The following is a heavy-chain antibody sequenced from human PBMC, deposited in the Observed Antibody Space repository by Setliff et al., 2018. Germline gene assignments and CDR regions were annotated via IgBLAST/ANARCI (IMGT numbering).Heavy chain of an antibody. D-gene: IGHD1-1*01. CDR2: IYYSGST. Sequence: PSETLSLTCTVSGGSISSSSYYWGWIRQPPGKGLEWIGSIYYSGSTYYNPSLKSRVTISVDTSKNQFSLKVTSVTAADTAIYYCARVRNTQNGFFDYWSQGTLVTVSS. CDR3: ARVRNTQNGFFDY. CDR1: GGSISSSSYY. V-gene: IGHV4-39*07. J-gene: IGHJ4*02.